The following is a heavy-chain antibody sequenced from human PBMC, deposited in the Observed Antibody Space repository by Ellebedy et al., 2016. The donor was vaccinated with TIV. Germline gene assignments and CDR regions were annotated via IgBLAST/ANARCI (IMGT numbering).Heavy chain of an antibody. CDR1: GGSVRSGSYF. CDR3: ARDRSTQLYGMDV. V-gene: IGHV4-61*01. CDR2: IYYSGST. D-gene: IGHD2-2*01. J-gene: IGHJ6*02. Sequence: SETLSFTXTVSGGSVRSGSYFWSWIRQPPGKGLEWIGYIYYSGSTNYKSSLKSRVTISVDTSKNQFSLKLSSVTAADTAVYYCARDRSTQLYGMDVWGQGTTVTVSS.